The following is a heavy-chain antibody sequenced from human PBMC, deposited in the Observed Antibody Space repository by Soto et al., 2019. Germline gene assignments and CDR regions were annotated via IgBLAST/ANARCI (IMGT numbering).Heavy chain of an antibody. CDR1: GFTFSSYA. J-gene: IGHJ4*02. CDR2: ISGSGGST. V-gene: IGHV3-23*01. D-gene: IGHD6-13*01. CDR3: ETDSRYSSSCFDY. Sequence: LRLSCAASGFTFSSYAMSWVRQAPGKGLEWVSAISGSGGSTYYADSVKGRFTISRDNSKNTLYLQMNSLRAEDTAVHYCETDSRYSSSCFDYWGQGTLVTVSS.